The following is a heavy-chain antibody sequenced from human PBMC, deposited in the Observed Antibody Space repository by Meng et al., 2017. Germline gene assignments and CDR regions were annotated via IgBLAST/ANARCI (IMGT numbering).Heavy chain of an antibody. CDR3: ARGRARYEYFQH. D-gene: IGHD6-6*01. J-gene: IGHJ1*01. CDR2: ISYDGSNK. Sequence: GGSLKISCAASGFTFSSYAMHWVRQAPGKGLEWVAVISYDGSNKYYADSVKGRFTISRDNSKNTLYLQMNSLRAEDTAVYYCARGRARYEYFQHWGQGTLVTVSS. CDR1: GFTFSSYA. V-gene: IGHV3-30*01.